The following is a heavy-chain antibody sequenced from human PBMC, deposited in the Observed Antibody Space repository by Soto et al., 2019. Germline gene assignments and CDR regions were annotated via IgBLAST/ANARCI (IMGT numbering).Heavy chain of an antibody. CDR3: ARMWSAYDPFDC. Sequence: EVQLVESGGGLVQPGGSLRLSCATSGFPFSIYNMNWVRQAPGKGLEWVSSITSSSTTIYYADSVKGRFTISRDNAKNSLHLQMTSLRVEDTAVYYCARMWSAYDPFDCWGQGTLVTVSS. J-gene: IGHJ4*02. D-gene: IGHD5-12*01. V-gene: IGHV3-48*01. CDR1: GFPFSIYN. CDR2: ITSSSTTI.